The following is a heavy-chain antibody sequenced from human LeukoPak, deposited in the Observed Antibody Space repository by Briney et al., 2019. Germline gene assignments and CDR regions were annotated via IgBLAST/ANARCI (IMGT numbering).Heavy chain of an antibody. J-gene: IGHJ4*02. CDR1: GFDFGAYE. CDR3: TTLGYHLDS. CDR2: FAASDTTT. D-gene: IGHD3-22*01. V-gene: IGHV3-48*03. Sequence: PGESLRLSCAASGFDFGAYEMNWVRQAPGKGLEWVAYFAASDTTTYYADSVKGRFIISRDNARNSLYLQMNSLRAEDTALYYCTTLGYHLDSWGKGTLVTVSS.